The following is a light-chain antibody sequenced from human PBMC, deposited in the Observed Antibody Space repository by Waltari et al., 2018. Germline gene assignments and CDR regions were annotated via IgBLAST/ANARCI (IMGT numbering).Light chain of an antibody. J-gene: IGKJ2*01. V-gene: IGKV4-1*01. CDR3: QQHYGTPRT. Sequence: DIVMTQSPDSLAVSLGERATINCKSSQSVLYSPNNKNYLAWYQQKPGQPPKLIIYWASTRESGVPDRFSGSGSGTDFTLTISSLQAEDVAVYYCQQHYGTPRTFGQGTKLEIK. CDR1: QSVLYSPNNKNY. CDR2: WAS.